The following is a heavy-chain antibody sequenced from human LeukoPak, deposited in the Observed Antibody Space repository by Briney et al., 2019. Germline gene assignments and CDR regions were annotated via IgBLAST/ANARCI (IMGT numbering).Heavy chain of an antibody. J-gene: IGHJ4*02. CDR3: AKDLPDRYSLEY. CDR2: TNYDGSDR. CDR1: GFTLRNYA. D-gene: IGHD2-15*01. V-gene: IGHV3-30*02. Sequence: GRSLRLSCAASGFTLRNYAMYWVRQAPGKGLEWVAFTNYDGSDRCYADSVKGRFTVSRANPKTTLYLQMNSLRTEDTAVYYCAKDLPDRYSLEYWGQGTMVTVPS.